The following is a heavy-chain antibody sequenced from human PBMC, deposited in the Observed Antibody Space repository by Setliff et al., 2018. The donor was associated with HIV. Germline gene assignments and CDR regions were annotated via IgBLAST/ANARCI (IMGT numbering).Heavy chain of an antibody. V-gene: IGHV1-2*04. D-gene: IGHD2-15*01. CDR3: ARGRREDTPYYGMDV. Sequence: ASVKVSCKASGYTFTGYYMHWVRQAPGQGLEWMGWINPNSGGTNYAQKFQGCVTMTRDTSISTAYMELSRLRSDDTAVYYCARGRREDTPYYGMDVWGQGTTVTVSS. J-gene: IGHJ6*02. CDR2: INPNSGGT. CDR1: GYTFTGYY.